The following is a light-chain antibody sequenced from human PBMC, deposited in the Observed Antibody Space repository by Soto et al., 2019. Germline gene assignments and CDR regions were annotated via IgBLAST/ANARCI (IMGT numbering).Light chain of an antibody. J-gene: IGLJ2*01. CDR1: GSDVGGYNF. CDR3: SSYTSSSTRV. V-gene: IGLV2-14*01. CDR2: EVS. Sequence: QSALTQPASVSGSPGQSITISCTGTGSDVGGYNFVSWFQQHPGKVPKLMIYEVSNRPSGVSSRFSGSKSGNTASLTISGLQAEDEADYFRSSYTSSSTRVFGGGTKLTVL.